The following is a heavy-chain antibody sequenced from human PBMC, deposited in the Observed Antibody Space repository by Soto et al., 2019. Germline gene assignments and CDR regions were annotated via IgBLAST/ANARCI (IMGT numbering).Heavy chain of an antibody. V-gene: IGHV4-31*03. Sequence: SETLSLTCTVSGCSISSGGYYWSWSRQHPGKGLEWIGYIYYSGSTYYNPSLKSRVTMSVDTSKKQFSLKLSSVTAADTAVYYCARDDCFSTSCYVSYWGQGNLVTVSA. CDR3: ARDDCFSTSCYVSY. CDR1: GCSISSGGYY. CDR2: IYYSGST. J-gene: IGHJ4*02. D-gene: IGHD2-2*01.